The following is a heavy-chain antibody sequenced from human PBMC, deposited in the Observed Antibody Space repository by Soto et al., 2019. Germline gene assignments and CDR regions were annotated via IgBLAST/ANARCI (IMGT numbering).Heavy chain of an antibody. J-gene: IGHJ4*02. D-gene: IGHD5-12*01. V-gene: IGHV3-30*18. CDR2: ISYGGSNK. Sequence: GSPRLSWATSGLTFRSFGMHWVRQAPGKGLEWVAVISYGGSNKYYADSVKGRFTISRDTSKNTLYLQMDSLRPEDTAVYFCAKDTYRGYDVFYDYWGQGTLVTVSS. CDR1: GLTFRSFG. CDR3: AKDTYRGYDVFYDY.